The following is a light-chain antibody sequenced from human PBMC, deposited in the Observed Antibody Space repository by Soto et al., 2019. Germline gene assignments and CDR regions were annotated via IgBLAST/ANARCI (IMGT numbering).Light chain of an antibody. J-gene: IGKJ4*01. CDR1: QSVLSSSNNQNY. CDR2: WAS. Sequence: DIVMTQSPDSLAVSLGERATINCKSSQSVLSSSNNQNYLTWYQQRPGQPPKLLIYWASTRESGVPDRFSGSGSGTEFTLTISNLQAEDVAIYYCHQSYSPPLNFGGGTRVEIK. CDR3: HQSYSPPLN. V-gene: IGKV4-1*01.